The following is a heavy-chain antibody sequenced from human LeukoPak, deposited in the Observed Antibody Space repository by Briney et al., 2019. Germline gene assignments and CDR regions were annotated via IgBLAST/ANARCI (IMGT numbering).Heavy chain of an antibody. V-gene: IGHV3-48*03. CDR1: GFTSSSYA. Sequence: GRSLRLSCSASGFTSSSYAMNWVRQAPGRGLKWVAYISSSGSTISYADSVKGRFTNSRDNAKTSLYLQMNSLRAEDTAVYYCARVDYSGDYWGQETLVTVSS. CDR2: ISSSGSTI. CDR3: ARVDYSGDY. D-gene: IGHD2-2*03. J-gene: IGHJ4*02.